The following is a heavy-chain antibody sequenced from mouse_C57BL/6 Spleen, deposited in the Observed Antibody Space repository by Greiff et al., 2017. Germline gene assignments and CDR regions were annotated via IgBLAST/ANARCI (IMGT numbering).Heavy chain of an antibody. D-gene: IGHD1-1*01. J-gene: IGHJ1*03. Sequence: EVKVEESEGGLVQPGSSMKLSCTASGFTFSDYYMAWVRQVPEKGLEWVANINYDGSSTYYLDSLKSRFIISRDNAKNILYLQMSSLKSEDTATYYCARNYYYGSSLYWYFDVWGTGTTVTVSS. V-gene: IGHV5-16*01. CDR2: INYDGSST. CDR1: GFTFSDYY. CDR3: ARNYYYGSSLYWYFDV.